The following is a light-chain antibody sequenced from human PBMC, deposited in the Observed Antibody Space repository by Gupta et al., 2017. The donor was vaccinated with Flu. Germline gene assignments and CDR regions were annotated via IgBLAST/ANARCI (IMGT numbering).Light chain of an antibody. CDR3: QQSYSTPT. CDR2: AAS. J-gene: IGKJ3*01. Sequence: DIQMTQSPSSLSASVGDRVTITCRASQSISSYLNWYQQKPGKAPKLLIYAASSLQSGVPSRFSGSGSGTDFTLTISRLQPEDFATYYLQQSYSTPTFGHGTKVDIK. V-gene: IGKV1-39*01. CDR1: QSISSY.